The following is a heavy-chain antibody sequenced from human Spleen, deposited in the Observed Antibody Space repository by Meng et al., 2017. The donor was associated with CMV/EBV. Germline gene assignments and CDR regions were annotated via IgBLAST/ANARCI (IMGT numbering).Heavy chain of an antibody. V-gene: IGHV3-66*02. CDR3: ARARRVHYNSPFAPFDH. Sequence: GESLKISCTASGFPVDVNYMSWVRQAPGKGLECVSVIYSGDVMYYADSVKSRFTISSDTGENTLSLQMDSLRTEDTAVYYCARARRVHYNSPFAPFDHWGLGTVVTVSS. CDR2: IYSGDVM. CDR1: GFPVDVNY. J-gene: IGHJ4*02. D-gene: IGHD1-14*01.